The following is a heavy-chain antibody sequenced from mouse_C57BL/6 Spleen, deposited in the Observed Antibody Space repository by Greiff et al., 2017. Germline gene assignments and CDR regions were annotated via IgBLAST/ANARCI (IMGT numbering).Heavy chain of an antibody. Sequence: EVQLVESGGGLVKPGGSLKLSCAASGFTFSDYGMHWVRQAPEKGLEWVAYISSGSSTIYYADTVKGRFTIARDNAKNTLFLQMTSLRSEDTAMYYCARPNYYGSSFDYWGQGTTLTVSS. D-gene: IGHD1-1*01. V-gene: IGHV5-17*01. CDR2: ISSGSSTI. CDR1: GFTFSDYG. J-gene: IGHJ2*01. CDR3: ARPNYYGSSFDY.